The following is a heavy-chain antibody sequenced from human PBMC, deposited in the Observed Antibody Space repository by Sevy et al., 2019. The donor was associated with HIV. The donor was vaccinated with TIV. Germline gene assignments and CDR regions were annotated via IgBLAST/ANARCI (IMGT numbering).Heavy chain of an antibody. V-gene: IGHV4-34*01. CDR3: ARVPSLYGSGSYYREYYFDS. D-gene: IGHD3-10*01. CDR1: GGSFNGYF. CDR2: NNDVGST. Sequence: SETLSLTCAVYGGSFNGYFWSWIRHSPGKGLEWIGENNDVGSTRYNPSLKSRVTISVDTSKSQVSLKLTSVTAADTAVYFCARVPSLYGSGSYYREYYFDSWGQGTLVTVSS. J-gene: IGHJ4*02.